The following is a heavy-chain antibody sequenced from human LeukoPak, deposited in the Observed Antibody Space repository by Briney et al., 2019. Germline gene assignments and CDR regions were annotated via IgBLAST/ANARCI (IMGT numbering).Heavy chain of an antibody. V-gene: IGHV3-53*01. D-gene: IGHD3-16*02. CDR2: IYSGCST. Sequence: GGSLRLSCAASGFTVSSNYMSWVRQAPGKGLEGVSVIYSGCSTYYADSVKGRCTISRDNSKNTLYLKITSLKAEETAVYYCARFSKLSQGFDSWGQGTPVTVSS. CDR3: ARFSKLSQGFDS. J-gene: IGHJ4*02. CDR1: GFTVSSNY.